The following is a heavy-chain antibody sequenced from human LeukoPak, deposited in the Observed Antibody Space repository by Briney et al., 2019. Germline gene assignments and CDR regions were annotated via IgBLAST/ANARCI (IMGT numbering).Heavy chain of an antibody. CDR2: IYTSGST. CDR3: ARGRSGDP. D-gene: IGHD3-10*01. CDR1: GGSISSYY. J-gene: IGHJ5*02. Sequence: SETLSLTCTVYGGSISSYYWSWIRQPPGKGLEWNGYIYTSGSTNYNPSFKSRVTISVDTSKNQFSLKLSSVTAADTAVYYCARGRSGDPWGQGTLVTVSS. V-gene: IGHV4-4*09.